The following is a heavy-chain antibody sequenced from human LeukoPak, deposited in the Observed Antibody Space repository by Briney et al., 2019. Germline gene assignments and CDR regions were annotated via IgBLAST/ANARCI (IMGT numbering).Heavy chain of an antibody. Sequence: ASVKVSFKASGYTFTSYGISWVRQAPGQGLEWMGWISAYNGNTNYAQKLQGRVTMTTDTSTSTAYMELRSLRSDDTAVYYCARDRYGDGFAHFDYWGQGALVTVSS. CDR1: GYTFTSYG. J-gene: IGHJ4*02. CDR2: ISAYNGNT. V-gene: IGHV1-18*01. CDR3: ARDRYGDGFAHFDY. D-gene: IGHD5-24*01.